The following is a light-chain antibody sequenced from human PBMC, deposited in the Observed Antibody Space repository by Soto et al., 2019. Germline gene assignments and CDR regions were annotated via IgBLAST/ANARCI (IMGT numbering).Light chain of an antibody. V-gene: IGKV3-11*01. CDR2: DAS. Sequence: EIVLTQSPATLSLSPGERATLSCRASQGVSSYLAWYQPKPGQAPRLLIYDASNRATGIPARFSGSGSGTGFTLTFSSLEPEDVAVYYCQQRSNGPRIFAFGPVTKVDIK. J-gene: IGKJ3*01. CDR1: QGVSSY. CDR3: QQRSNGPRIFA.